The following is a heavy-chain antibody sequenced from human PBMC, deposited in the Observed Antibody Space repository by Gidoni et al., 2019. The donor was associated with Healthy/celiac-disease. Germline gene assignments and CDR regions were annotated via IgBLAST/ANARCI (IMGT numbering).Heavy chain of an antibody. CDR1: GYTFTGYY. J-gene: IGHJ4*02. D-gene: IGHD3-3*01. Sequence: QVQLVPSGAEVKKPGASVKVSCKASGYTFTGYYMHWVRQAPGQGLEWMGWINPNSGGTNYAQKFQGRVTMTRDTSISTAYMELSRLRSDDTAVYYCARGVDVLRFLEWLSEFDYWGQGTLVTVSS. V-gene: IGHV1-2*02. CDR2: INPNSGGT. CDR3: ARGVDVLRFLEWLSEFDY.